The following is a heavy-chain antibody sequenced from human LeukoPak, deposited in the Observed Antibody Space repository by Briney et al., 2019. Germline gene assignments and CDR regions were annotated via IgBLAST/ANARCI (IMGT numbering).Heavy chain of an antibody. V-gene: IGHV1-8*01. D-gene: IGHD2-15*01. CDR1: GYTFTSYD. CDR3: ARGTPLYCSGGSCYSGGGFDP. CDR2: MNPNSGNT. J-gene: IGHJ5*02. Sequence: ASVKVSCKASGYTFTSYDINWVRQATGQGLEWMGWMNPNSGNTGYAQKFQGRVTMTRNTSISTAYMELSSLRSEDTAVYYCARGTPLYCSGGSCYSGGGFDPWGQGTLVTVSS.